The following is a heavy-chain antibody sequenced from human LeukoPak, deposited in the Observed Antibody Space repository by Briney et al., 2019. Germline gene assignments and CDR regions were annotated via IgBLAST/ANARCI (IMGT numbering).Heavy chain of an antibody. CDR3: AKDFNYDFWSGYIDY. CDR1: AFTFDDYA. CDR2: ISWNSGSI. Sequence: GRSLRLSCAASAFTFDDYAMHWVRQAPGKGLEWVSGISWNSGSIGYADSVKGRFTISRDNAKNSLYLQMNSLRAEDMALYYCAKDFNYDFWSGYIDYWGQGTLVTVSS. V-gene: IGHV3-9*03. J-gene: IGHJ4*02. D-gene: IGHD3-3*01.